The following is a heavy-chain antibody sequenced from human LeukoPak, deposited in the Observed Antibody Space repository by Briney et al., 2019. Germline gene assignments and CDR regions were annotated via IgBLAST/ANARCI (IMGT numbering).Heavy chain of an antibody. J-gene: IGHJ6*02. CDR3: TRVEGPALRYFDWLFSQYYYYYGMDV. Sequence: GGSLRLSCTASGFTFGDYAMSWVRQAPGKGLEWVGFIRSKAYGGTREYAASVKGRFTISRDDSKNIGYLQMNSLKTEDTAVYYCTRVEGPALRYFDWLFSQYYYYYGMDVWGQGTTVTVSS. V-gene: IGHV3-49*04. D-gene: IGHD3-9*01. CDR2: IRSKAYGGTR. CDR1: GFTFGDYA.